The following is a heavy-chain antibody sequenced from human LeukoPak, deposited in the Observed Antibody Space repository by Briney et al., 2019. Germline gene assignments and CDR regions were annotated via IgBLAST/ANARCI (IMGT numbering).Heavy chain of an antibody. CDR2: IIPIFGTA. V-gene: IGHV1-69*13. CDR3: ARGSDSGYEGDYYYYYMDV. D-gene: IGHD5-12*01. Sequence: ASVKVSCKASGGTFSSYAISWVRQAPGQGLEWMGGIIPIFGTANYAQKFQGRVTITADESTSTAYMELSSLRSEDTAVYYCARGSDSGYEGDYYYYYMDVWGKGTTVTISS. J-gene: IGHJ6*03. CDR1: GGTFSSYA.